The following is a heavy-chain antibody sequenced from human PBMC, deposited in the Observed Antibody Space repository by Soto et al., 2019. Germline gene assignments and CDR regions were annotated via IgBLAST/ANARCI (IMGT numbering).Heavy chain of an antibody. CDR1: EFTFSNYA. CDR2: ISSSGGTT. J-gene: IGHJ3*02. Sequence: GGSLRLSCVGSEFTFSNYAMNWVRQAPGEGPEWVSLISSSGGTTYYADSVKGRFSISRDNSKDTLYLQMNSLRVEDTAIYYCAKDIQGRGATTGDDAFDIWGQGTMVTVSS. V-gene: IGHV3-23*01. D-gene: IGHD1-1*01. CDR3: AKDIQGRGATTGDDAFDI.